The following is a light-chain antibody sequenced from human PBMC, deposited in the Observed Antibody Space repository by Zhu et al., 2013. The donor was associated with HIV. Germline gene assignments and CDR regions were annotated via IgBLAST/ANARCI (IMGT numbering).Light chain of an antibody. CDR1: QDIDNF. J-gene: IGKJ4*02. Sequence: DIQLTQSPSFLSASVGDRVSLTCRASQDIDNFLAWYQQKPGSAPRLLISGASFLQPGVPSRFGGSGSGSVFTLTIDALQPEDFGLYFCQQLRAFPLSFGGGTKLDVK. CDR2: GAS. V-gene: IGKV1-9*01. CDR3: QQLRAFPLS.